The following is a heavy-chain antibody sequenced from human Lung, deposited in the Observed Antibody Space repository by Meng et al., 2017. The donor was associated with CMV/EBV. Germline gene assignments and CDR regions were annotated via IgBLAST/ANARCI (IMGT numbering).Heavy chain of an antibody. D-gene: IGHD4-23*01. V-gene: IGHV4-39*07. J-gene: IGHJ5*02. CDR3: ARVGPTKYGGKGVGFDP. Sequence: VSGSSYYWGWIRQPPGKGLEWIGSIYYSGSTYYNPSLKGRVTISVDTSKNQFSLKLSSVTAADTAVYYCARVGPTKYGGKGVGFDPWGQGTLVTVSS. CDR1: VSGSSYY. CDR2: IYYSGST.